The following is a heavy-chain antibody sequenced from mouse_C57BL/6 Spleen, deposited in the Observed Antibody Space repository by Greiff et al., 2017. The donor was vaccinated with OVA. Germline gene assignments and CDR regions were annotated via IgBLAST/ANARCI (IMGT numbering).Heavy chain of an antibody. V-gene: IGHV5-16*01. Sequence: EVKVVESEGGLVQPGSSMKLSCTASGFTFSDYYMAWVRQVPEKGLEWVANINYDGSSTYYLDSLKSRFIISRDNAKNILYLQMSSLKSEDTATYYCARAQIYYDYDSYYFDYWGQGTTLTVSS. CDR1: GFTFSDYY. D-gene: IGHD2-4*01. CDR3: ARAQIYYDYDSYYFDY. CDR2: INYDGSST. J-gene: IGHJ2*01.